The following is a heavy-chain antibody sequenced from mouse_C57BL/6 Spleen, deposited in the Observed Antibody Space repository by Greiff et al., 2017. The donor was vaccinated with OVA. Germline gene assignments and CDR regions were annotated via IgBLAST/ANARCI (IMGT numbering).Heavy chain of an antibody. Sequence: QVQLQQSGPELVKPGASVKISCKASGYTFTDYYINWVKQRPGQGLEWIGWIFPGSGSTYYNEKFKGKATLTVDKSSSTAYMLLSSLTSEDSAVYFCARRYYYGSSPWFAYWGQGTLVTVSA. V-gene: IGHV1-75*01. CDR1: GYTFTDYY. CDR2: IFPGSGST. J-gene: IGHJ3*01. D-gene: IGHD1-1*01. CDR3: ARRYYYGSSPWFAY.